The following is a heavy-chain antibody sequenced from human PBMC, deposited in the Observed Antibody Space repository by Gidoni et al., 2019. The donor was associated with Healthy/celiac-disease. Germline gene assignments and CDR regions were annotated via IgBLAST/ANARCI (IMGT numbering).Heavy chain of an antibody. CDR2: INHSGST. Sequence: QVQLQQWGAGLLKTSETLSLTCAVYGGSFSGYYWSWIRQPPGKGLEWIGEINHSGSTNYNPSLKSRVTISVDTSQNQFSLKLSSVTAADTAVYYCARDRYSYGSYSSDYWGQGTLVTVSS. J-gene: IGHJ4*02. CDR1: GGSFSGYY. V-gene: IGHV4-34*01. CDR3: ARDRYSYGSYSSDY. D-gene: IGHD5-18*01.